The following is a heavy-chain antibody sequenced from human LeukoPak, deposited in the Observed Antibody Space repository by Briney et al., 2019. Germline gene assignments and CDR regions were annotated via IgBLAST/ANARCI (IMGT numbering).Heavy chain of an antibody. CDR1: GFTVSSNY. V-gene: IGHV3-53*01. CDR2: IVSSSNT. D-gene: IGHD4-23*01. Sequence: EGSLRPSCAASGFTVSSNYMSWVRQAPGKGLEGVSFIVSSSNTYYADSVKGRFAISRDNSKNTRYPQMNSLTAEDTAVYYCARDRAGGNSPYGYWGRGTLVTVSS. J-gene: IGHJ4*02. CDR3: ARDRAGGNSPYGY.